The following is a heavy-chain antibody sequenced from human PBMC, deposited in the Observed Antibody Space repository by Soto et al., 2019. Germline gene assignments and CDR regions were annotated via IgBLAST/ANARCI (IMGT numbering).Heavy chain of an antibody. J-gene: IGHJ5*02. Sequence: QVQLVQSGAEVKKPGSSVKVSCKASGGTFSSYTISWVRQAPGQGLEWMGRIIPILGIANYAQKFQGRVTITADKSTSTAYMELSSLRSEDTAVYYCARDRRRIMIFGVVTNWFDPWGQGTLVTVSS. V-gene: IGHV1-69*08. CDR1: GGTFSSYT. CDR3: ARDRRRIMIFGVVTNWFDP. CDR2: IIPILGIA. D-gene: IGHD3-3*01.